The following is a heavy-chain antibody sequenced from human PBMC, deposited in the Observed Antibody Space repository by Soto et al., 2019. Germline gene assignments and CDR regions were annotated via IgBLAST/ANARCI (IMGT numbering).Heavy chain of an antibody. CDR3: ARPTYDSSGLYFDY. J-gene: IGHJ4*02. CDR2: IYYSGST. V-gene: IGHV4-59*01. Sequence: SETLSLTCTVSGGSISSYYWSWIRQPPGKGLEWIGYIYYSGSTNYNPSLKSRVTISVDTSKNQFSLKLSSVTAADTAVYYCARPTYDSSGLYFDYWGQGTLVTVSS. CDR1: GGSISSYY. D-gene: IGHD3-22*01.